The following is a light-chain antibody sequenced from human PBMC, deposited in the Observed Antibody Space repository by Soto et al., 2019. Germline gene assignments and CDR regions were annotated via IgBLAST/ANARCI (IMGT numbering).Light chain of an antibody. CDR2: AAS. Sequence: IQMTQPPSSLSASVGDRVTITCRASQNVAHFLNWYQQKPGKAPKLLIYAASSLQSGVPSRFSGSGSGTEFTLTISSLQPDDFATYYCQHYNSYSEAFGQGTKVDIK. CDR1: QNVAHF. CDR3: QHYNSYSEA. J-gene: IGKJ1*01. V-gene: IGKV1-16*01.